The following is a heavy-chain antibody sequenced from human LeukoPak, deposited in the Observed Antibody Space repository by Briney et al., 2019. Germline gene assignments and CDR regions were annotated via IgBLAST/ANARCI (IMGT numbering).Heavy chain of an antibody. V-gene: IGHV4-59*01. J-gene: IGHJ4*02. D-gene: IGHD3-10*01. Sequence: SETLSLTCTVSGGSISTYYWSWIRQPPGKGLEWIGYIYYSGSTNYNPSLKSRVTISVDTSKNQFSLKLSSVTAADTAVYYCATLGSLYFGDNGDYWGQGTLVTVSS. CDR1: GGSISTYY. CDR3: ATLGSLYFGDNGDY. CDR2: IYYSGST.